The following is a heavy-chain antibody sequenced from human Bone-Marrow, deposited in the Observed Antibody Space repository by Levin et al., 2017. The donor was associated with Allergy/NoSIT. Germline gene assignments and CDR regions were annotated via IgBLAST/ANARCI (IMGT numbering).Heavy chain of an antibody. J-gene: IGHJ6*02. D-gene: IGHD3-3*01. CDR3: ARVADYDFWSGYLTYYYGMDV. CDR1: GFTFSSYW. CDR2: INSDGSST. Sequence: GESLKISCAASGFTFSSYWMHWVRQAPGKGLVWVSRINSDGSSTSYADSVKGRFTISRDNAKNTLYLQMNSLRAEDTAVYYCARVADYDFWSGYLTYYYGMDVWGQGTTVTVSS. V-gene: IGHV3-74*01.